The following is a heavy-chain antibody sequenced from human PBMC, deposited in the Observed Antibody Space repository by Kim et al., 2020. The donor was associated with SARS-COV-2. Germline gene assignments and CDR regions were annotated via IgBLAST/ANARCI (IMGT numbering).Heavy chain of an antibody. CDR2: IYYSGST. D-gene: IGHD2-2*01. CDR3: ARHSRIVVVPAAILA. J-gene: IGHJ4*02. CDR1: GGSISSSSYY. Sequence: SETLSLTCTVSGGSISSSSYYWGWIRQPPGKGLEWIGSIYYSGSTYYNPSLKSRVTISVDTSKNQFSLKLSSVTAADTAVYYCARHSRIVVVPAAILAWGQGTLV. V-gene: IGHV4-39*01.